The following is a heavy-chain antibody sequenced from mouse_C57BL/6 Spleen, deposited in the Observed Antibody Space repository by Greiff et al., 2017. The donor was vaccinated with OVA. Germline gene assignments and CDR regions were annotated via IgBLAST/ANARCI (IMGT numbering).Heavy chain of an antibody. D-gene: IGHD3-2*02. CDR2: INYDGSST. J-gene: IGHJ2*01. Sequence: EVQVVESEGGLVQPGSSMKLSCTASGFTFSDYYMAWVRPVPEKGLEWVANINYDGSSTYYLDSLKSRFIISRDNAKNILYLQMSSLKSEDTATYYCARDSSGFDYWGQGTTLTVSS. V-gene: IGHV5-16*01. CDR3: ARDSSGFDY. CDR1: GFTFSDYY.